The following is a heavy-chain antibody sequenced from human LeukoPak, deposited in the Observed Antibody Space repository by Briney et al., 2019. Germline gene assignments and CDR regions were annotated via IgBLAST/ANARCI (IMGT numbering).Heavy chain of an antibody. Sequence: PGGSLRLSCAASGFTFSSYAMSWVRQAPGKGLEWVSGISGSGGSTYYADSAKSRLTISRDNSKNTLYLQMNSLRAEDTAVYYCAKDTGYNYGYDYWGQGTLVTVSS. CDR2: ISGSGGST. D-gene: IGHD5-18*01. CDR3: AKDTGYNYGYDY. V-gene: IGHV3-23*01. J-gene: IGHJ4*02. CDR1: GFTFSSYA.